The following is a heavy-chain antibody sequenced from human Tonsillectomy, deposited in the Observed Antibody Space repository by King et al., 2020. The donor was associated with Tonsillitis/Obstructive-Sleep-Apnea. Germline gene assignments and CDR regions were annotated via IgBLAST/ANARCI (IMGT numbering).Heavy chain of an antibody. J-gene: IGHJ4*02. V-gene: IGHV3-33*01. D-gene: IGHD3-10*01. Sequence: VQLVESGGGVVQPGRSLRLSCAASGFTFSSFGMHWVRQAPGKGLEWVTVIWCDGTNEYYADSVKGRFTISRDNSKNTLYLQMNNLRAEETAVYYFARDLEVYGSGGFDYWGQGTLVTVSS. CDR1: GFTFSSFG. CDR3: ARDLEVYGSGGFDY. CDR2: IWCDGTNE.